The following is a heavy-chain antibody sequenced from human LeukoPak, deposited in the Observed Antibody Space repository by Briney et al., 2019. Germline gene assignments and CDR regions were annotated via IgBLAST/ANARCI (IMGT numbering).Heavy chain of an antibody. CDR2: LSYTGST. CDR1: GGSISRSSYY. D-gene: IGHD1-7*01. CDR3: ARGLAGLELRWFDP. V-gene: IGHV4-39*07. J-gene: IGHJ5*02. Sequence: PSETLSLTCTVSGGSISRSSYYWGWIRQPPGKGLEWIGSLSYTGSTYYNPSLKSRVTISVDTSKNQFSLKLSSVTAADTAVYYCARGLAGLELRWFDPWGQGTLVTVSS.